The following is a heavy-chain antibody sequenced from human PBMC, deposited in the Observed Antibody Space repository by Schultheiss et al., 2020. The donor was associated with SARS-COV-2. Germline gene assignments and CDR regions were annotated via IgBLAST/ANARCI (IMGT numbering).Heavy chain of an antibody. CDR2: IYHSGST. Sequence: SETLSLTCAISGGSITSSNWWSWVRQPPGKGLEWIGEIYHSGSTNYNPSLKSRVTISVDKSKNQFSLKLSSVTAADTAVYYCARKKYSYGYEDYWGQGTLVTVS. V-gene: IGHV4-4*02. J-gene: IGHJ4*02. CDR1: GGSITSSNW. CDR3: ARKKYSYGYEDY. D-gene: IGHD5-18*01.